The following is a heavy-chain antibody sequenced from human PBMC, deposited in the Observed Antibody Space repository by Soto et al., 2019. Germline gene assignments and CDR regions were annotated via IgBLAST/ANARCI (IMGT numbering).Heavy chain of an antibody. CDR1: GFTFSSYW. CDR3: AHVPVRKSPGAY. V-gene: IGHV3-74*02. D-gene: IGHD3-16*02. Sequence: EVQLVESGGGLVQPGGSLRLSCVASGFTFSSYWMNWVRQAPGKGLGWISRINPDGSSTCYADSVKGRFTISRDNGKNTLYPQTNSLRAADTAVYYWAHVPVRKSPGAYWGQGTLVTVSS. CDR2: INPDGSST. J-gene: IGHJ4*02.